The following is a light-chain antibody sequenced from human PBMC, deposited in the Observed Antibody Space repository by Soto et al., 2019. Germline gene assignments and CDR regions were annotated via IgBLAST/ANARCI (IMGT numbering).Light chain of an antibody. V-gene: IGKV1-5*03. CDR3: QQDNSYPYT. CDR2: RAS. Sequence: DIQMTQSPSTLSASVGDRVTITCRASQSISSWLAWYQQKPGKAPKLLIYRASSLESGVPSRFSGSGAGTELTLTSSSLQPDDFATYYCQQDNSYPYTFGQGTKLEIK. J-gene: IGKJ2*01. CDR1: QSISSW.